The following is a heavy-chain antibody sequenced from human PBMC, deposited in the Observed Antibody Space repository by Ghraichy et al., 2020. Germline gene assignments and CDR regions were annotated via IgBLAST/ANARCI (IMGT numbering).Heavy chain of an antibody. D-gene: IGHD2-15*01. CDR2: IYYSGST. CDR3: AGQDRSELGYCSGGSCYTSSAFDI. V-gene: IGHV4-39*01. Sequence: SETLSLTCTVSGGSISSSSYYWGWIRQPPGKGLEWIGSIYYSGSTYYNPSLKSRVTISVDTSKNQFSLKLSSVTAADTAVYYCAGQDRSELGYCSGGSCYTSSAFDIWGQGTMVTVSS. J-gene: IGHJ3*02. CDR1: GGSISSSSYY.